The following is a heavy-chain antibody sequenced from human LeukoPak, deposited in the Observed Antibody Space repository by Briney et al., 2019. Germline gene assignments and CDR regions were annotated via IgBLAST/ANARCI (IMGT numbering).Heavy chain of an antibody. Sequence: GRSLRLSCAVSGFTVSSNYMTWVRQAPGKGLEWVSTLLRDCSGHYEDSVRGRFRVSRDDSKNILYLHMSTLRVEDTAVYYCARDFYDFWSGYWVWGQGTLVTVSS. V-gene: IGHV3-53*01. CDR1: GFTVSSNY. D-gene: IGHD3-3*01. J-gene: IGHJ4*02. CDR2: LLRDCSG. CDR3: ARDFYDFWSGYWV.